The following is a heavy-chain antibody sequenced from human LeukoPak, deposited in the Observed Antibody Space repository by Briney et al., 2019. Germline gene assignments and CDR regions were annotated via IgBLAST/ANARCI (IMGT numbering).Heavy chain of an antibody. CDR1: GLTFSSYE. CDR2: ISSSGSTI. D-gene: IGHD6-13*01. CDR3: ATHSSSWTLGMDV. Sequence: GGSLRLSCAASGLTFSSYEMNWVRQAPGKGLEWVSYISSSGSTIYCADSVKGRFTISRDNAKNSLYLQMNSLRAEDTAVYYCATHSSSWTLGMDVWGQGTTVTVSS. V-gene: IGHV3-48*03. J-gene: IGHJ6*02.